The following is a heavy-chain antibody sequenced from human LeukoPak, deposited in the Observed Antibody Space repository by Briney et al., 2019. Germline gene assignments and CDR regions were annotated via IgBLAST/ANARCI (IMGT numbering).Heavy chain of an antibody. V-gene: IGHV5-51*01. CDR3: ARDGLYPLHHYFDY. CDR2: IYPGDSDT. D-gene: IGHD5-24*01. CDR1: GYSFTSYW. Sequence: GESLKISCKGSGYSFTSYWIGWVRQMPGKGLEWMGIIYPGDSDTRYSPSFQGQVTISADKSISTAYLQMNSLRAEDTAVYYCARDGLYPLHHYFDYWGQGTLVTVSS. J-gene: IGHJ4*02.